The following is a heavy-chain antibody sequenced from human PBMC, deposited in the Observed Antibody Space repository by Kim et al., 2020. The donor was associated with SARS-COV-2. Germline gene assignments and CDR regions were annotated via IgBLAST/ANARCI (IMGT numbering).Heavy chain of an antibody. Sequence: YTPSLKSRLSISVDTSKNQFSLKLTSGTAADTAVYYCARTSSGYYAHFDYWGQGTLVTVSS. J-gene: IGHJ4*02. CDR3: ARTSSGYYAHFDY. D-gene: IGHD3-22*01. V-gene: IGHV4-31*02.